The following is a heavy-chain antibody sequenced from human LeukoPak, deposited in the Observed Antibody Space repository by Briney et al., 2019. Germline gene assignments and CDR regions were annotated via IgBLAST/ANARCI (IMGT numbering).Heavy chain of an antibody. CDR3: ARITSEYSSSWYSEYFQH. V-gene: IGHV3-53*01. J-gene: IGHJ1*01. CDR2: IYSVGST. CDR1: GFTFGDYG. Sequence: GGSLRLSCTASGFTFGDYGMSWFRQAPGKGLEWVSIIYSVGSTYYADSVKGRFTISRDISKNTLYLQMNSLRAEDTAVYYCARITSEYSSSWYSEYFQHWGQGTLVTVSS. D-gene: IGHD6-13*01.